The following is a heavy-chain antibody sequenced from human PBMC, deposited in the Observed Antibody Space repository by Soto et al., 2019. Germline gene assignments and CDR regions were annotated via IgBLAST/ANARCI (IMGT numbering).Heavy chain of an antibody. J-gene: IGHJ5*02. CDR1: GYTFTSYA. D-gene: IGHD4-4*01. V-gene: IGHV1-3*05. CDR2: INAGHGNT. CDR3: ARLKGFDYMGSWFDP. Sequence: QVQLVQSGAEEKKPGASVKVSCKASGYTFTSYAMHWVRQAPGQRLEWMGWINAGHGNTKYSQQFQGRVTITRNTSASTAYMELSSLRSEDTAVYYCARLKGFDYMGSWFDPWGQGTLVTVSS.